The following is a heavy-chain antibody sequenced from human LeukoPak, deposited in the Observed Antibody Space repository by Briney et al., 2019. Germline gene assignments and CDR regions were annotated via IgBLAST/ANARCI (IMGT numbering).Heavy chain of an antibody. Sequence: GASVKVSCKASGYTFTGYYMHWVRQAPGQGLEWMGWINPNSGATNYAQKFQGRVTMNRETSSRTAYMDLGRLTSDDTGVYYCARDRSYTSSYYDYWGQGTLVTVSS. CDR1: GYTFTGYY. CDR2: INPNSGAT. J-gene: IGHJ4*02. D-gene: IGHD6-13*01. CDR3: ARDRSYTSSYYDY. V-gene: IGHV1-2*02.